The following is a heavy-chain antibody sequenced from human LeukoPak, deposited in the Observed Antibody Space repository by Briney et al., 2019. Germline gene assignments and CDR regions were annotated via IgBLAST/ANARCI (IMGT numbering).Heavy chain of an antibody. CDR3: ARVVAAPGGVYFDY. V-gene: IGHV3-66*01. CDR2: IYTGGTT. J-gene: IGHJ4*02. Sequence: PGGSLRLSCAASGFTVSSNSMSWVRQAPGKGLVWVSVIYTGGTTYYADSVKGRFTISRDNSKNTLYLQMNSLRAEDTAVYYCARVVAAPGGVYFDYWGQGTLVTVSS. D-gene: IGHD3-16*01. CDR1: GFTVSSNS.